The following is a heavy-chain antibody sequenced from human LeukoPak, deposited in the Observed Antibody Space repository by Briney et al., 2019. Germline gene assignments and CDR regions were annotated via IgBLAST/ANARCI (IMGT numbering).Heavy chain of an antibody. CDR1: GGTFSSYA. Sequence: ASVKVSCKASGGTFSSYAISWVRQAPGQGLEWMGGIIPIFGTANYAQKFQGRVTITTDESTSTAYMELSSLRSEDTAVYYCAIRTHAIVGATSGSHYYYYMDVWGKGTTVTVSS. D-gene: IGHD1-26*01. CDR2: IIPIFGTA. V-gene: IGHV1-69*05. J-gene: IGHJ6*03. CDR3: AIRTHAIVGATSGSHYYYYMDV.